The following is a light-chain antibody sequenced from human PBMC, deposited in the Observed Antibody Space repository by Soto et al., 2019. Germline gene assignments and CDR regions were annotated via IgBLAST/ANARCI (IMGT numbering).Light chain of an antibody. Sequence: QSVLTQPRSVSGSPGQSVTISCTGTNSDVGTFYFVSWYQQYPDKGPKLIIYDVTERPSGVPDRFSGSKSGNTASLTISGLQAEDEADYYCCSYAGSYNYVFGSGTKLTVL. J-gene: IGLJ1*01. CDR2: DVT. CDR3: CSYAGSYNYV. V-gene: IGLV2-11*01. CDR1: NSDVGTFYF.